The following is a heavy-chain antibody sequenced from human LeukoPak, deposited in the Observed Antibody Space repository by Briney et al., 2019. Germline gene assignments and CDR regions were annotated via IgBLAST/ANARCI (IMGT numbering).Heavy chain of an antibody. Sequence: GGSLRLSCAASGFTFSSYSMNWVRQAPGKGLEWVSSISSSSSYIYYADSVKGRFTISRDNAKNSLYLQMNSLRAEDTAVYYYARDHWWNTDDYYFDYWGQGTLVAVSS. CDR1: GFTFSSYS. V-gene: IGHV3-21*01. CDR3: ARDHWWNTDDYYFDY. CDR2: ISSSSSYI. D-gene: IGHD1/OR15-1a*01. J-gene: IGHJ4*02.